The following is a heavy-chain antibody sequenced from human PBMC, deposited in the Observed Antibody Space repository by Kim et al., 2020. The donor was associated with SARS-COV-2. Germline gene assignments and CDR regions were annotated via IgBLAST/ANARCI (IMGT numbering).Heavy chain of an antibody. D-gene: IGHD3-10*01. CDR3: ARRLSNTSGSGSYYCDL. CDR1: GGSFSGFY. J-gene: IGHJ4*02. CDR2: INHSGRT. V-gene: IGHV4-34*01. Sequence: SETLSLTCAVYGGSFSGFYWSWIRQPPGRGLEWIGEINHSGRTNYNPSLKSRITISVDTSKNQFSLKLTSVTAADTAIYYCARRLSNTSGSGSYYCDLWGQGTLVTVSS.